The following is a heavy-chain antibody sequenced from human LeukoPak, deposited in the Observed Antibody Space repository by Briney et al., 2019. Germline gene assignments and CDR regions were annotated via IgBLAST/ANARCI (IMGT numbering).Heavy chain of an antibody. CDR3: AKRGYSTSMNP. D-gene: IGHD3-3*02. CDR2: ISDSGST. V-gene: IGHV4-59*02. CDR1: GVSVRGYY. J-gene: IGHJ5*02. Sequence: SETLSLTCTVSGVSVRGYYWSWIRQPPGKGLEWIGHISDSGSTNYNPSLRSRVTISRDTSKNQFYLRLTSVTAADTAVYYCAKRGYSTSMNPWGQGTLVTVSS.